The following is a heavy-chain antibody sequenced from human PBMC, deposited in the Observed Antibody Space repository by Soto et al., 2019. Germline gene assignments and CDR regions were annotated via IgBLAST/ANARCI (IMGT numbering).Heavy chain of an antibody. CDR1: GYSFTSYW. J-gene: IGHJ3*02. CDR2: IYPGDSDT. CDR3: ARNNDILTGPGAFDI. D-gene: IGHD3-9*01. V-gene: IGHV5-51*01. Sequence: LGESLKISCKGSGYSFTSYWIGWVRQMPGKGLEWMGIIYPGDSDTRYSPSFQGQVTISADKSISTAYLQWSSLKASDTAMYYCARNNDILTGPGAFDIWGQGTMVTVSS.